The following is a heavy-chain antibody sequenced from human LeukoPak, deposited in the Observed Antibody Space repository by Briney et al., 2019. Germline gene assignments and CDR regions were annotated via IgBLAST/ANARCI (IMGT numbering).Heavy chain of an antibody. CDR1: GGSITSYY. Sequence: SETLSLTCTVSGGSITSYYWSWIRQPPGKGLEWIGSIYYSGSTYYNPSLKSRVTISVDTSKNQFSLKLSSVTAADTAVYYCARQRGSSYYYYMDVWGKGTTVTVSS. CDR2: IYYSGST. J-gene: IGHJ6*03. D-gene: IGHD6-6*01. V-gene: IGHV4-59*05. CDR3: ARQRGSSYYYYMDV.